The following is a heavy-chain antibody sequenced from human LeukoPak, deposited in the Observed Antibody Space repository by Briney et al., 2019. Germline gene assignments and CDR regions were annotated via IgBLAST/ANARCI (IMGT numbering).Heavy chain of an antibody. CDR2: IIPIFGTA. D-gene: IGHD1-26*01. Sequence: SVKVSCKASGGTFSSYAISWVRQAPGQGLEWMGGIIPIFGTANYAQKFQGRVTITADKSTSTAYMELSSLRSEDTAVYYCARGSRGLLWDYYYYYMDVWGKGTTVTVSS. CDR1: GGTFSSYA. J-gene: IGHJ6*03. V-gene: IGHV1-69*06. CDR3: ARGSRGLLWDYYYYYMDV.